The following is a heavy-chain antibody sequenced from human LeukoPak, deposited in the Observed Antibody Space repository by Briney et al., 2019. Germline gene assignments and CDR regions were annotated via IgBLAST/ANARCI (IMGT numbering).Heavy chain of an antibody. V-gene: IGHV1-46*01. CDR2: INPSGGST. D-gene: IGHD5-18*01. CDR1: GYTFTSYY. J-gene: IGHJ4*02. CDR3: ARDETPDTAMVYYFDY. Sequence: ASVKVSCKASGYTFTSYYMHWVRQAPGQGLEWMGIINPSGGSTSYAQKFQGRVTMTRDTSTSTVYMELSSLRSEDTAVHYCARDETPDTAMVYYFDYWGQGTLVTVSS.